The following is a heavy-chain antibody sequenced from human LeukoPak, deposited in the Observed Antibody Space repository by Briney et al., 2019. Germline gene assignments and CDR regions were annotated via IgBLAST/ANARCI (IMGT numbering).Heavy chain of an antibody. CDR3: AKVSGILTGYADY. CDR2: ISSSGSTI. CDR1: GFTFSSYE. J-gene: IGHJ4*02. D-gene: IGHD3-9*01. Sequence: PGGSLRLSCAASGFTFSSYEMNWVRQAPGKGLEWVSYISSSGSTIYYADSVKGRFTISRDNSKNTLYLQMNSLRAEDTAVYYCAKVSGILTGYADYWGQGTLVTVSS. V-gene: IGHV3-48*03.